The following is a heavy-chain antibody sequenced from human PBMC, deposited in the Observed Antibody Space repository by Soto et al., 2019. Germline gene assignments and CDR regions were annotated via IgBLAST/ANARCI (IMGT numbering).Heavy chain of an antibody. V-gene: IGHV4-31*03. CDR1: GYSITAGGYY. Sequence: SETLSLTCFVSGYSITAGGYYWSWIRHHPGKGLEWIGSFYSSGSIIYNPSLRSRVSISGDTSSNQFSIGLTSVTAADTARYYCARMYSSGSGWFHPWGQGTLVTVSS. D-gene: IGHD6-19*01. CDR2: FYSSGSI. CDR3: ARMYSSGSGWFHP. J-gene: IGHJ5*02.